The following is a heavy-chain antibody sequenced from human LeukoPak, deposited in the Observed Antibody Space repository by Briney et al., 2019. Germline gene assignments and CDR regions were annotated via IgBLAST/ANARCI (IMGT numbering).Heavy chain of an antibody. D-gene: IGHD2-15*01. CDR2: ISGSGGST. J-gene: IGHJ6*03. Sequence: GGSLRLSCAASGFTFSSYAMSWVRQAPGKGLEWVSDISGSGGSTYYADSVKGRFTISGDNSKNTLYLQMNSLRAEDTAVYYCARDNGYCSGGSCYHYYMDVWGKGTTVTISS. CDR1: GFTFSSYA. CDR3: ARDNGYCSGGSCYHYYMDV. V-gene: IGHV3-23*01.